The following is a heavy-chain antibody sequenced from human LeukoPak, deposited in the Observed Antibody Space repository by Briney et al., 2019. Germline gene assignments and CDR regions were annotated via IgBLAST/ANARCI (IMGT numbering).Heavy chain of an antibody. D-gene: IGHD3-22*01. CDR3: AATYYYDSSAYLGGA. J-gene: IGHJ4*02. CDR1: GGSISTSSYY. Sequence: PSETLSLTRTVSGGSISTSSYYWGWVRQPPGKGLEWIVSIYYRGRTYYNPSLKSRVTISVDTSKNQFSLKPSSVTAADTAVYYCAATYYYDSSAYLGGAWGQGTLVTVSS. V-gene: IGHV4-39*01. CDR2: IYYRGRT.